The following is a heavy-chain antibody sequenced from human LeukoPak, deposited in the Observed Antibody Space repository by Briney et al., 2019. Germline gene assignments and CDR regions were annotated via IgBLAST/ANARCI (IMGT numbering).Heavy chain of an antibody. J-gene: IGHJ4*02. D-gene: IGHD3-22*01. V-gene: IGHV4-34*01. CDR1: GGSFTGYY. CDR2: IKHSGGT. Sequence: PETLSLTCVVYGGSFTGYYSSWVRQPPGKGLEWIGEIKHSGGTKNNPSIKSRVTTSVDTSKNQFCLKLSAVTAADTAVYYCARAPDITMIVGWGQGTLVTVSS. CDR3: ARAPDITMIVG.